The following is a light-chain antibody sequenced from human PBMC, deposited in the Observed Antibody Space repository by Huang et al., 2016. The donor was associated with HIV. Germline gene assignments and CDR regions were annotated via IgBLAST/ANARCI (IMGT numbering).Light chain of an antibody. Sequence: DIVLTQSPDSLAVSLGVRATISCKSSQNLLDTSNNANYLAWYQQKPGQPPKLLITCASTRESGVPDRFSGAGSETEFTLTISSLRAEDVAVYYCQQYYNTPRTFGQGTKLEIK. CDR3: QQYYNTPRT. V-gene: IGKV4-1*01. J-gene: IGKJ2*01. CDR2: CAS. CDR1: QNLLDTSNNANY.